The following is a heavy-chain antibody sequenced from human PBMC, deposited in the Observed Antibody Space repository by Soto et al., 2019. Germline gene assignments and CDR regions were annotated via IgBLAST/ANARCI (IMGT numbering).Heavy chain of an antibody. CDR2: IYPGDSDT. J-gene: IGHJ6*02. Sequence: PGESLKISCKGSGYSFTSYWIGWVRQMPGKGLEWMGIIYPGDSDTRYSPSFQGQVTISADKSISTAYLQWSSLKASDTAMYYCARPRGLRSNYYYYYGMDVWGQGTTVTVSS. CDR1: GYSFTSYW. D-gene: IGHD4-17*01. V-gene: IGHV5-51*01. CDR3: ARPRGLRSNYYYYYGMDV.